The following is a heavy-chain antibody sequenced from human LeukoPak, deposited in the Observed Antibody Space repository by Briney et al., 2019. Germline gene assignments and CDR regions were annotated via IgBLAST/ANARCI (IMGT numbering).Heavy chain of an antibody. D-gene: IGHD2/OR15-2a*01. CDR2: IYSGGST. CDR1: GFTVSSNY. V-gene: IGHV3-53*01. CDR3: ARGPSMDPFDY. Sequence: TGGSLRLSCAASGFTVSSNYMSWVRQAPGKGLEWVSVIYSGGSTYYADSVKGRFTISRDNSKNTLYLQMNSLRAEDTAVYYCARGPSMDPFDYWGQGTLVTVSP. J-gene: IGHJ4*02.